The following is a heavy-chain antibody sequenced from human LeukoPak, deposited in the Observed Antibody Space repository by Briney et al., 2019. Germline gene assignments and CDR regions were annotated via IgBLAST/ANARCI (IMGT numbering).Heavy chain of an antibody. V-gene: IGHV5-51*01. J-gene: IGHJ4*02. CDR2: ISPGETDT. CDR3: AGYVRWLNSADPPDDF. D-gene: IGHD5-18*01. Sequence: GESLQISCKCYGYNFATYWIAWGRPLPGGGLEWMGIISPGETDTRHSTSFQGQATISADKSISTAYLQWSSLKASDTAIYYCAGYVRWLNSADPPDDFWGQGTLVTVSS. CDR1: GYNFATYW.